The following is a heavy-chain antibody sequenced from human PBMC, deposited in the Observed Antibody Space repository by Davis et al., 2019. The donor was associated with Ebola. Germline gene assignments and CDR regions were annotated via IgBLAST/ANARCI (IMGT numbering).Heavy chain of an antibody. Sequence: MPSETLSLTCTVSGGSISNSSYYWVWIRQPPGKGLEWVGNIYYSGSTYNNPSLKSRVTISVDTSKNQFSLKLSSVTAADTAVYYCARSEPPDYWGQGTLVTVSS. CDR1: GGSISNSSYY. V-gene: IGHV4-39*01. D-gene: IGHD1-14*01. CDR2: IYYSGST. J-gene: IGHJ4*02. CDR3: ARSEPPDY.